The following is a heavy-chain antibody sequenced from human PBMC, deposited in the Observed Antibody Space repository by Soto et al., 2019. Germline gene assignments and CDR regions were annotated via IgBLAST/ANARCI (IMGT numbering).Heavy chain of an antibody. J-gene: IGHJ4*02. CDR3: ARNPLYSSGLFDY. D-gene: IGHD6-19*01. CDR2: ISAYNGNT. CDR1: GYTFTSYG. Sequence: QVQLVQSGAEVKKPGASVKVSCKASGYTFTSYGITWVRQAPAQGLEWLGWISAYNGNTNYAQKLQGRVTITTDTSTSTAYMDLRSLRSDDTAVYYCARNPLYSSGLFDYWGQGTLVTVAS. V-gene: IGHV1-18*01.